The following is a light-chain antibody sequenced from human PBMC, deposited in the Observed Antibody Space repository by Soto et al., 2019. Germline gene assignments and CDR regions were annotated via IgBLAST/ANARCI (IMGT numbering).Light chain of an antibody. V-gene: IGKV3-20*01. J-gene: IGKJ5*01. CDR1: QSVSSSY. CDR2: GAS. CDR3: QQYGISPIT. Sequence: EIVLTQSPGTLSLSPGERATLSCRASQSVSSSYLAWYQQKPGQAPRLLIYGASSRATGIPDRFSGSGSGTDFTLTISRLEAEDCAVYYCQQYGISPITFGQGTRLEIK.